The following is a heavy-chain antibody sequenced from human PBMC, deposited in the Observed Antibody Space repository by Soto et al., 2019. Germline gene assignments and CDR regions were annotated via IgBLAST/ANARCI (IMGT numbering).Heavy chain of an antibody. D-gene: IGHD3-10*01. CDR3: ARAQFYSGSGNYNNLMFDA. CDR2: MYHSGTF. V-gene: IGHV4-30-2*01. Sequence: SETLSLTCGVSGGSIVGVGYSWIWIRQPPGGGLEWIGYMYHSGTFLKSPSLKTRLTMSLDMSKNQFSLTLNSMTAADTAVYYCARAQFYSGSGNYNNLMFDAWGQGIQVTVSS. J-gene: IGHJ5*02. CDR1: GGSIVGVGYS.